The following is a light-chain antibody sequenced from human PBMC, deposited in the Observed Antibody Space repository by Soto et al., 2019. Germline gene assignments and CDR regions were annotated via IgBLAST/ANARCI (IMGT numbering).Light chain of an antibody. Sequence: EIVLTHSPGTLSLSPGERATLSCRASLTVSDNYLAWYQQKAGQAPRLVIYGASSRATGIPDRFSGSGSGTDFTLTFSRLDPEDFAVYYCQQYGSSPITFGQGTRLEI. V-gene: IGKV3-20*01. CDR1: LTVSDNY. CDR3: QQYGSSPIT. J-gene: IGKJ5*01. CDR2: GAS.